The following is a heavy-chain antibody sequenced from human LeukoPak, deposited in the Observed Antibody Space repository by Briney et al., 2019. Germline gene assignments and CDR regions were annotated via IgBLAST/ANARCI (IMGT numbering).Heavy chain of an antibody. CDR1: GYTFSGYY. V-gene: IGHV1-2*02. J-gene: IGHJ5*02. CDR2: TNPNSGGT. Sequence: ASVKVSCKASGYTFSGYYIFWVRRAPGQGLEWMGWTNPNSGGTSYAPEFQGRLTMTRDTSITTAYMELSTLRSDDTAVYYCALIGDHAWFDPWGQGTLVTVSS. D-gene: IGHD3-10*01. CDR3: ALIGDHAWFDP.